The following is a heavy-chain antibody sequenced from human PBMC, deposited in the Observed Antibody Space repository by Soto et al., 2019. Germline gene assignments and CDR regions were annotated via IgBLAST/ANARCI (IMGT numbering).Heavy chain of an antibody. CDR3: ARDTYGDY. J-gene: IGHJ4*02. V-gene: IGHV3-66*01. D-gene: IGHD4-17*01. CDR2: IYSGGRT. Sequence: EVQLVESGGGLVQPGGSLRLSCAASGVTVSNNYMSWVRQAPGKGLEWVSVIYSGGRTYYADSVKGRFIISRDSSKNTLYLQMNSLRAEDTAVYYCARDTYGDYRGQGTVVTVSS. CDR1: GVTVSNNY.